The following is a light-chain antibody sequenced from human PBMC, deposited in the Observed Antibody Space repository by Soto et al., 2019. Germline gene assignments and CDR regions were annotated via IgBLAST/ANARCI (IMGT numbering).Light chain of an antibody. CDR3: SSYTSSRAYV. Sequence: QAVVTQPPSASGTPGQRVTISCSGSSSNIGSNYVYWYQQQSGKAPKLMIHEVSNRPSGVSNRFSGSKSGNTASLTISGLQAEDEADYYCSSYTSSRAYVFGIGTKLTVL. J-gene: IGLJ1*01. CDR2: EVS. V-gene: IGLV2-14*01. CDR1: SSNIGSNY.